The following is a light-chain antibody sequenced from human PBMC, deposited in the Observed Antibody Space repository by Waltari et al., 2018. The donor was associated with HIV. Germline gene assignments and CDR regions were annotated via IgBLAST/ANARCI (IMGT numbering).Light chain of an antibody. CDR3: QQFNSYPPLT. V-gene: IGKV1-13*02. J-gene: IGKJ4*01. Sequence: IQLTQSPSSLSASVGDRVTMTCRASRGIRSSLAWYQQKPGKAPNLLIYHASNLEDGGPSRFSGSGSGTDFTLTISSLQPEDFATYYCQQFNSYPPLTFGGGTKVEIK. CDR1: RGIRSS. CDR2: HAS.